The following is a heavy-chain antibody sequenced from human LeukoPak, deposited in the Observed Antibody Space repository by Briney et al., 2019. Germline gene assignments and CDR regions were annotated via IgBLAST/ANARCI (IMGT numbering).Heavy chain of an antibody. V-gene: IGHV3-30*18. D-gene: IGHD2-15*01. CDR1: GFTFSSYG. Sequence: GGSLRLSCAASGFTFSSYGMHWVRQAPGKGLEWVAVISYDGSNKYYADSVEGRFTISRDNSKNTLYLQMNSLRAEDTAVYYCAKERVVAAFFDYWGQGTLVTVSS. J-gene: IGHJ4*02. CDR3: AKERVVAAFFDY. CDR2: ISYDGSNK.